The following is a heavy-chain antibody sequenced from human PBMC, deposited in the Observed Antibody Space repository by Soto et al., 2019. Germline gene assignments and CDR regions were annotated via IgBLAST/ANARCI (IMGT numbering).Heavy chain of an antibody. D-gene: IGHD7-27*01. V-gene: IGHV3-64D*06. CDR1: GFTFSSYA. CDR2: ISSNGGST. J-gene: IGHJ3*02. Sequence: GGSLRLSCSASGFTFSSYAMHWVRQAPGKGLEYISAISSNGGSTYYADSVKGRFTISRDNSKNTLYLQMSSLRAEDTAVYYCVKAPTGDPVAFDIWGQGTMVTVSS. CDR3: VKAPTGDPVAFDI.